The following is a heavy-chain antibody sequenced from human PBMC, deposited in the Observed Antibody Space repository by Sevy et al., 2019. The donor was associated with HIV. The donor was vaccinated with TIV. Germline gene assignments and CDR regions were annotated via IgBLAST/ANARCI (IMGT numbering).Heavy chain of an antibody. V-gene: IGHV3-49*03. Sequence: GGSLRLSCTASGFTFGDYAMSWFRQAPGKGLEWVGFIRSKAYGGTTEYAASAKGRFTISRDDSKIIAYLHMNSLKTEEPAVYYCTRGATGTTAPYYFDYWGQGTLVTVSS. CDR1: GFTFGDYA. CDR2: IRSKAYGGTT. J-gene: IGHJ4*02. CDR3: TRGATGTTAPYYFDY. D-gene: IGHD1-1*01.